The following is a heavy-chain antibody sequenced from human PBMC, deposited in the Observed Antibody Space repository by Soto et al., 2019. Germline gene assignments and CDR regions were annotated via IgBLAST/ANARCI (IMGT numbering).Heavy chain of an antibody. CDR2: ISGSGGST. D-gene: IGHD3-3*01. CDR1: GFTFSSYA. J-gene: IGHJ4*02. CDR3: VRHYDFWSGHLYYFDY. Sequence: GGSLRLSCAASGFTFSSYAMSWVRQAPGKGLEWVSAISGSGGSTYYADSVKGRFTISRDNSKNTLYLQMNSLRAEDTAVYYCVRHYDFWSGHLYYFDYWGQGTLVTVSS. V-gene: IGHV3-23*01.